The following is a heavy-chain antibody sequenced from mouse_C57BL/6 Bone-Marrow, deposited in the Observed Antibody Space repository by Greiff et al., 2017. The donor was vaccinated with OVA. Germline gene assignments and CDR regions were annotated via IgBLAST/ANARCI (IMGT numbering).Heavy chain of an antibody. CDR3: ARSDYGSSYWYFDV. D-gene: IGHD1-1*01. Sequence: VQLQQPGAELVKPGASVKMSCKASGYTFTSYWITWVKQRPGQGLEWIGDIYPGSGSTNYNEKFKSKATLTVDTSSSTAYMQISSLTSEDSAVYYFARSDYGSSYWYFDVWGTGTTVTVSS. CDR1: GYTFTSYW. CDR2: IYPGSGST. J-gene: IGHJ1*03. V-gene: IGHV1-55*01.